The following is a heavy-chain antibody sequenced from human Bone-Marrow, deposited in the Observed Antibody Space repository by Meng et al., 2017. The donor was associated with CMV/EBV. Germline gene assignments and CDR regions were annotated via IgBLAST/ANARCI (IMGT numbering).Heavy chain of an antibody. J-gene: IGHJ6*01. V-gene: IGHV4-34*01. CDR2: INHSGST. CDR3: ARSGRTKARPAYYYGMDV. Sequence: SETLSLTCAVYGGSFSGYYWSWIRQPPGKGLEWIGEINHSGSTNYNPSLKSRVTISVDTSKNQFSLKLSSVTAADTAVYYCARSGRTKARPAYYYGMDVWGQGPTVTGSS. CDR1: GGSFSGYY. D-gene: IGHD6-6*01.